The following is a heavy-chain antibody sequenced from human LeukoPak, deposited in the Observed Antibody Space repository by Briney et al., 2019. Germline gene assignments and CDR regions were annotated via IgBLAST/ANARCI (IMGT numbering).Heavy chain of an antibody. CDR3: AKDYSSGWYAYYFDS. CDR2: ISDSGGTT. J-gene: IGHJ4*02. CDR1: GYTFINYA. D-gene: IGHD6-19*01. V-gene: IGHV3-23*01. Sequence: GGSLSLCCAASGYTFINYAMSWVRQAPGKGLEWVSGISDSGGTTFYADSVKGRFTISRDNSKNTLYLQMISLKADDTAVYYCAKDYSSGWYAYYFDSWGPGTLVSVSS.